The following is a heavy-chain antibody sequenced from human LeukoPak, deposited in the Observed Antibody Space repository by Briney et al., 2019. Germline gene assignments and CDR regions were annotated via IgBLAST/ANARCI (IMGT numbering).Heavy chain of an antibody. CDR2: IYPGDSET. J-gene: IGHJ4*02. Sequence: GESLKISCKGSGYTFIRFWIGWVRQMPGKGLEWMGIIYPGDSETRYSPSFQGQVTISADKSISTAFLQWSSLKASDTAMYYCARPGRATVTRLDYWGQGTLVTVSS. CDR3: ARPGRATVTRLDY. D-gene: IGHD4-17*01. CDR1: GYTFIRFW. V-gene: IGHV5-51*01.